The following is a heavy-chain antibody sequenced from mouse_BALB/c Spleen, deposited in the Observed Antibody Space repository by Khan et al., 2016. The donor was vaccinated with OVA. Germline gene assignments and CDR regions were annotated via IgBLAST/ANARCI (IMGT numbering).Heavy chain of an antibody. J-gene: IGHJ3*01. Sequence: VRLQQSGPELVKPGASVKIPCKASGYPFTDYNMDWVKQSHGKSLEWIGDITPNNGGTIYNQKFKGKATLTVDKPSSTAYMELRSLTSEDTAVYYCARGGFGSPFAYWGQGTLVTVSA. CDR1: GYPFTDYN. CDR3: ARGGFGSPFAY. D-gene: IGHD1-1*01. V-gene: IGHV1-18*01. CDR2: ITPNNGGT.